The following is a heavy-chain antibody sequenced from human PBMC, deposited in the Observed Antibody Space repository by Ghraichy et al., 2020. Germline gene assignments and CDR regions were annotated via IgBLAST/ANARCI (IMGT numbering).Heavy chain of an antibody. CDR1: GFTFRSYS. Sequence: GESLNIYCAASGFTFRSYSMNWVRQAPGKGLEWISYINGNADAIYYADSVKGRFTISRDNAKTSLFLQMNSLRAEDTAVYYCARDKSTFYTSDYWGQGTLVTVSS. D-gene: IGHD2-2*02. V-gene: IGHV3-48*04. J-gene: IGHJ4*02. CDR3: ARDKSTFYTSDY. CDR2: INGNADAI.